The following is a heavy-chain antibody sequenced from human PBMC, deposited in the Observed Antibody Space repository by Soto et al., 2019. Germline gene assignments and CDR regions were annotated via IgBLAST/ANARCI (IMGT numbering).Heavy chain of an antibody. D-gene: IGHD2-2*01. CDR3: AKLAGYCSGNSCHGDYAMDV. Sequence: QLQLQESGPGLLKPSETLSLTCSVSGGSISSKSYSWGWIRQPPGKGLEWIGTFYYSENTYYNPSLKSRLTLSVETSKNQFSLKLSSVTAADTAVYYCAKLAGYCSGNSCHGDYAMDVWGQGTTVTVSS. CDR1: GGSISSKSYS. J-gene: IGHJ6*02. CDR2: FYYSENT. V-gene: IGHV4-39*01.